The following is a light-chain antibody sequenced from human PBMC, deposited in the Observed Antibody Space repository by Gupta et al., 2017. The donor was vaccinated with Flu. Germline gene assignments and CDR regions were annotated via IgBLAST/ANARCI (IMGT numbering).Light chain of an antibody. Sequence: DIQMTHSPFTLSASVGDRVTITCRASQSISSWLAWYQQKPGKAPKLLIYKASRVESGVPSRFSGSGSGTEFTLTISSRQPDDFATYYCQHENCSSHTFGQGTMMEIK. CDR1: QSISSW. CDR3: QHENCSSHT. V-gene: IGKV1-5*03. CDR2: KAS. J-gene: IGKJ2*01.